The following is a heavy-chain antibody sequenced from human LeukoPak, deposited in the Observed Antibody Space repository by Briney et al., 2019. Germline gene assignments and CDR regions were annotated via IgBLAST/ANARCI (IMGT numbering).Heavy chain of an antibody. J-gene: IGHJ4*02. CDR1: RFTFSHYW. V-gene: IGHV3-74*01. CDR3: ARERTSGWDAFDF. D-gene: IGHD6-19*01. CDR2: INSDGSST. Sequence: GGSLRLSCAASRFTFSHYWMHWVRQAPGKGLVWVSHINSDGSSTTYADSVKGRFTISRDNAKNTLYLQMDSLRAEDTAVYYCARERTSGWDAFDFWGQGTLVTVSS.